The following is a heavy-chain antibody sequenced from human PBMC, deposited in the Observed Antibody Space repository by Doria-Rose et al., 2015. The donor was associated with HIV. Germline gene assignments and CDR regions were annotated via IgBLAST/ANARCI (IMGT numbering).Heavy chain of an antibody. CDR1: GVSLSSPGMG. CDR2: IFSDDER. Sequence: QESGPVLVKPTETPTLTRAVSGVSLSSPGMGVSWIRQPPGKALEWLANIFSDDERSYKTSLKCRLTISRGTSKSQVVLTMTDMDPVDTATYYCARIKSSRWYHKYYFDFWGQGTLVIVSA. V-gene: IGHV2-26*01. J-gene: IGHJ4*02. CDR3: ARIKSSRWYHKYYFDF. D-gene: IGHD6-13*01.